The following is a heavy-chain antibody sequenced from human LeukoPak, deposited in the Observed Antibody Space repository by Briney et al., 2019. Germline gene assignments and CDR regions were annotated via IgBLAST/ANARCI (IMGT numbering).Heavy chain of an antibody. J-gene: IGHJ6*02. CDR2: MNPNSGST. V-gene: IGHV1-8*01. CDR3: ARWGRHYYGMDV. Sequence: ASVKVSCKASGYTFTSYDINWVRQATGQGLEWMGWMNPNSGSTGYAQEFQGRVTMTRNTSISTAYMELSSLRSEDTAVYYCARWGRHYYGMDVWGQGTTVTVSS. D-gene: IGHD4-23*01. CDR1: GYTFTSYD.